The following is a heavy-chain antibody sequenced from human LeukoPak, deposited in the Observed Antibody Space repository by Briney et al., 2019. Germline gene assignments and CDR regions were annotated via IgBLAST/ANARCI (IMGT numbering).Heavy chain of an antibody. CDR1: GFAFSDYG. Sequence: GRSLRLSCAASGFAFSDYGMHWVRQAPGKGLEWVALIWHDGSDKYYEDSVKGRFTISRDNSKNTLYLQMNSLRVEDTAMYYCARDPAILIRGGPQAGWIDPWGQGTQVTVSS. CDR2: IWHDGSDK. CDR3: ARDPAILIRGGPQAGWIDP. D-gene: IGHD3-10*01. V-gene: IGHV3-33*01. J-gene: IGHJ5*02.